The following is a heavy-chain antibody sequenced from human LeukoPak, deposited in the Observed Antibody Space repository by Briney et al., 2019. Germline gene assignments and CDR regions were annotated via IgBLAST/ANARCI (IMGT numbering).Heavy chain of an antibody. V-gene: IGHV1-18*01. CDR1: GYTFTSYG. Sequence: ASVKVSCKASGYTFTSYGISWVRQAPGQGLEWMGWISAYNGNTNYAQKFQGRVTMTRDTSISTAYMELSRLRSDDTAVYYCARQVRGVTLFDYWGQGTLVTVSS. CDR3: ARQVRGVTLFDY. CDR2: ISAYNGNT. D-gene: IGHD3-10*01. J-gene: IGHJ4*02.